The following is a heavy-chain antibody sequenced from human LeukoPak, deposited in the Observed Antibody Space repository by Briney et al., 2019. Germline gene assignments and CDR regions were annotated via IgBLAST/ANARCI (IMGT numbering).Heavy chain of an antibody. J-gene: IGHJ4*02. Sequence: GGSLRLSCAASGFTFSSYAISWVRQAPGKGLEWVSAISGSGGSTYYADSVKGRFTISRGNSKNTLYLQMNSLRAEDTAVYYCAKDLSSGWYQYYFDYWGQGTLVTVSS. CDR3: AKDLSSGWYQYYFDY. CDR1: GFTFSSYA. CDR2: ISGSGGST. D-gene: IGHD6-19*01. V-gene: IGHV3-23*01.